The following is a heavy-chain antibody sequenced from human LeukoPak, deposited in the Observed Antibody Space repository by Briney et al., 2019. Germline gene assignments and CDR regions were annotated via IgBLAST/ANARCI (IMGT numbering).Heavy chain of an antibody. J-gene: IGHJ4*02. D-gene: IGHD3-10*01. CDR3: ASDGERDLPLHY. V-gene: IGHV3-23*01. CDR1: GFTFSSYA. Sequence: PGGSLRLSCAASGFTFSSYAMSWVRQVPGKGLEWVSAISGSGGSTYYADSVKGRFTISRDNSKNTLYLQMNSLRAEDTAVYYCASDGERDLPLHYWGQGTLVTVSS. CDR2: ISGSGGST.